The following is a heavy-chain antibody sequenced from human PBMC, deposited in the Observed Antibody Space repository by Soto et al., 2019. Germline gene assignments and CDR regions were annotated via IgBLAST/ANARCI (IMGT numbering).Heavy chain of an antibody. D-gene: IGHD3-22*01. CDR1: GGTFSSLD. CDR2: IIPISETT. J-gene: IGHJ6*02. Sequence: SVKVSCKASGGTFSSLDINWVRQAPGQGLEWMGGIIPISETTNYAQIFQGRVSIVADISTSTAYMELSRLRSEDTAVYYCARALLSHSYDSGGYDSYFHAMDVWGQGTPVTAP. V-gene: IGHV1-69*06. CDR3: ARALLSHSYDSGGYDSYFHAMDV.